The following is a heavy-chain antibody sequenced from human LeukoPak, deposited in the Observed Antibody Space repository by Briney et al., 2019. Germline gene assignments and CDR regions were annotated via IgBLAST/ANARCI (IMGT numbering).Heavy chain of an antibody. CDR2: INHSGST. Sequence: SETLSLTCAVYGGSFSGYYWSWIRQPPGKGLEWIGEINHSGSTNYNPSLKSRVTISVDTSRYQFSLKLTSVTAADPAVYYCARKAVPGTRTFDYWGQGTLVTVSS. J-gene: IGHJ4*02. D-gene: IGHD6-19*01. V-gene: IGHV4-34*01. CDR1: GGSFSGYY. CDR3: ARKAVPGTRTFDY.